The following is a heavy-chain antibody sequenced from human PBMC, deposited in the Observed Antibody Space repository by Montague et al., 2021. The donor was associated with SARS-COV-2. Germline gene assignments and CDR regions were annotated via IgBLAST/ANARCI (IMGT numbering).Heavy chain of an antibody. D-gene: IGHD1-26*01. CDR2: IKQDGSET. Sequence: SLRLSCAASGFTSSTYWMTWVRQAPGKGLEWVANIKQDGSETHYVDSIKGRFTVSRDNGKNSLFLQMNSLRVEDTAVYYCARGPLWETGSYYKEHYFDHWGQGTLVTVAS. CDR3: ARGPLWETGSYYKEHYFDH. CDR1: GFTSSTYW. J-gene: IGHJ4*02. V-gene: IGHV3-7*01.